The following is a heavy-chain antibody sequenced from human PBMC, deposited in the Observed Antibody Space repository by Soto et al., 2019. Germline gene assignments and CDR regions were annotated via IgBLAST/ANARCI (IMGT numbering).Heavy chain of an antibody. D-gene: IGHD3-9*01. CDR3: ARDGVRYFDWTKRDGWFDP. CDR1: GYTFTSYY. Sequence: SVKVSCKASGYTFTSYYMHWVRQAPGQGLEWMGIINPSGGSTSYAQKFQGRVTMTRDTSTSTVYMELSSLRSEDTAVYYCARDGVRYFDWTKRDGWFDPWGQVTLVTVSS. CDR2: INPSGGST. J-gene: IGHJ5*02. V-gene: IGHV1-46*01.